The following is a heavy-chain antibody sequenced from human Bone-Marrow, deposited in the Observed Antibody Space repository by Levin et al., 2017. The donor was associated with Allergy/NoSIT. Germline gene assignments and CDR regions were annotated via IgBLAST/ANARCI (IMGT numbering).Heavy chain of an antibody. V-gene: IGHV4-39*02. CDR1: GASIISSNHY. J-gene: IGHJ5*02. D-gene: IGHD6-6*01. Sequence: SETLSLTCNVSGASIISSNHYWGWLRQPPGKDLEWIGSIYYRGSTYYNPSLKSRVVLSIDTSKSLFSLRLRSVSAADTAMYYCARSSQLLLGWFDPWGHGTLVTVSS. CDR2: IYYRGST. CDR3: ARSSQLLLGWFDP.